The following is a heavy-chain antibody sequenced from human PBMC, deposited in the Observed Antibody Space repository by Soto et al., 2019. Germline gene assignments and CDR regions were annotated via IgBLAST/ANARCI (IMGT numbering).Heavy chain of an antibody. J-gene: IGHJ4*02. V-gene: IGHV3-30*03. D-gene: IGHD3-10*01. Sequence: GGALRLSCAASGFTFSAYDMHWVRQAPGRGRDGVGLSSYDGSKNSYADYVQGRFTIYRDKSKHTLYIQMNSLRPEDAAVYYCARGRSSRELYPNSFDYWGQGTLVTVSS. CDR1: GFTFSAYD. CDR2: SSYDGSKN. CDR3: ARGRSSRELYPNSFDY.